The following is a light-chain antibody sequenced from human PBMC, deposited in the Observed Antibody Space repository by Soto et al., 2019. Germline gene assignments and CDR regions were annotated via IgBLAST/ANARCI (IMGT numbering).Light chain of an antibody. CDR3: QQYGTSPYT. Sequence: EIVLTQSPGTLSLSPGERVTLSCRASQSVSNSYLAWHQQKPGQAPRLLIYGASSRPTGIPDRFSGSGSGTDFTLTIIRLEPEDSAVYYCQQYGTSPYTFGQGTKLEI. CDR2: GAS. J-gene: IGKJ2*01. CDR1: QSVSNSY. V-gene: IGKV3-20*01.